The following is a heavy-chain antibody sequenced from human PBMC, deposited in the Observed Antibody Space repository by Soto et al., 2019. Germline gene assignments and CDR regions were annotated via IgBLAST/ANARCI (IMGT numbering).Heavy chain of an antibody. CDR2: ISAHNGNT. Sequence: QVHLVQFGAEVKKPGASVKVSCRGSSYAFTTCGITWVRQAPGQGLEWMGWISAHNGNTNYAQKLQGRVTVTRDTSTSTAYMELRSLRYDDTAVYYCARGRYGDYWGQGALVTVSS. CDR1: SYAFTTCG. D-gene: IGHD1-1*01. V-gene: IGHV1-18*01. CDR3: ARGRYGDY. J-gene: IGHJ4*02.